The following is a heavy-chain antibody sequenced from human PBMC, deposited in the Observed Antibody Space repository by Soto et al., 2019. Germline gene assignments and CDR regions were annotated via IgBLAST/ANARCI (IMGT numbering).Heavy chain of an antibody. J-gene: IGHJ5*02. V-gene: IGHV1-2*04. CDR3: ARVGTNGDYVNWFYP. CDR2: INPNSGGT. CDR1: GYTFTGYY. D-gene: IGHD4-17*01. Sequence: QVQLVQSGAEVKKPGASVKVSCKASGYTFTGYYMHWVRQAPGQGLERMGWINPNSGGTNYAQKFQGWVTMTRDTSISPAYMELSRLRSDDTAVYYCARVGTNGDYVNWFYPWGQGTLVTVSS.